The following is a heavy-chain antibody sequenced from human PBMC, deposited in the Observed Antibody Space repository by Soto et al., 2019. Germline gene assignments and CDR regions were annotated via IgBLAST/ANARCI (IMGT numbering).Heavy chain of an antibody. CDR2: ISYSGST. J-gene: IGHJ5*02. V-gene: IGHV4-61*01. CDR3: ARVVVVIPAALGGRFDT. D-gene: IGHD2-2*01. CDR1: GGSVSSDNYY. Sequence: PSETLSLTCTASGGSVSSDNYYWSWIRQPPGKGLEWIGFISYSGSTNYNPSLKSRVTISVDTSKNQFSLELRSVTAADTALYFCARVVVVIPAALGGRFDTWGQGTLVPVSS.